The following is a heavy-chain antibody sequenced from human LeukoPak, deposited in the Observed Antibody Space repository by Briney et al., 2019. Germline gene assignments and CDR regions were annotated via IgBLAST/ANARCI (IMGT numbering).Heavy chain of an antibody. CDR2: IWYRGSNQ. D-gene: IGHD3-10*01. J-gene: IGHJ5*02. CDR1: GFTFNNYG. CDR3: ARAEGENWFDP. V-gene: IGHV3-33*01. Sequence: GGSLRLSCAASGFTFNNYGMHWVRQAPGKGLEWVAVIWYRGSNQYYADSVKGRFTISRDTSKNTLYLQMNSLRAEDTAVYYCARAEGENWFDPWGQGTQVTVSS.